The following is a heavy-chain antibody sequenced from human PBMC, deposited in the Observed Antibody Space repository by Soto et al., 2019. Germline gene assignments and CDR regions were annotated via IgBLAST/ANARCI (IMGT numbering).Heavy chain of an antibody. V-gene: IGHV3-33*01. J-gene: IGHJ4*02. CDR2: IVNDGSSR. Sequence: QVHLVESGGGVVQPGKSLRLSCVASGFTFSRYGMHWVRQAPGEGLEWMAVIVNDGSSRYYADSVKGRFTISRDNSKNTLYLEMNSLGVGDTAMYYCARDDDYEANGLDYWGQGTLVTVSS. CDR1: GFTFSRYG. CDR3: ARDDDYEANGLDY. D-gene: IGHD4-17*01.